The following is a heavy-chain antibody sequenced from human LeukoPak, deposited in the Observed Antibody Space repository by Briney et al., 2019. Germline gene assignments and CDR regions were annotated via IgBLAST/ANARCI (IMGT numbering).Heavy chain of an antibody. CDR3: ATGDSSSYYPTFDY. J-gene: IGHJ4*02. D-gene: IGHD3-22*01. CDR1: GYTFTSYG. V-gene: IGHV1-18*01. Sequence: ASVKVSCKASGYTFTSYGISWVRQAPGQGLEWMGWISAYNGNTNYAQKLQGRVTMTTDTSTSTAYMELRSLRSDDTAVYYCATGDSSSYYPTFDYWGQGTLVTVSS. CDR2: ISAYNGNT.